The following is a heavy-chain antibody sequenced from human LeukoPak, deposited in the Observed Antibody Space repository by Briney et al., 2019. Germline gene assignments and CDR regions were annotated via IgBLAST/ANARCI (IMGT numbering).Heavy chain of an antibody. CDR3: ARDSGPLYGSGSYPFDY. V-gene: IGHV3-21*01. D-gene: IGHD3-10*01. CDR1: GFSVSNYY. J-gene: IGHJ4*02. Sequence: PGGSLRLSCAASGFSVSNYYMSWVRQAPGKGLEWVSSISSSSSYIYYADSVKGRFTISRDNAKNSLYLQMNSLRAEDTAVYYCARDSGPLYGSGSYPFDYWGQGTLVTVSS. CDR2: ISSSSSYI.